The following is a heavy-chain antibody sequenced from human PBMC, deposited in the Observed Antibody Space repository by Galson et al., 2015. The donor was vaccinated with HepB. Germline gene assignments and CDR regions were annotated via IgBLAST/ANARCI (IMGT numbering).Heavy chain of an antibody. D-gene: IGHD2-21*01. CDR3: AKDKPSTRLVVVIEPFDI. CDR2: IANSGRST. CDR1: GFTFSVSD. J-gene: IGHJ3*02. V-gene: IGHV3-23*01. Sequence: SLRLSCAASGFTFSVSDMSWVRQAPGKGLEWVSTIANSGRSTYYADSVKGRFTISRETSENTVYLQMYSLRAEDTAVYYCAKDKPSTRLVVVIEPFDIWGQGTMVTVSS.